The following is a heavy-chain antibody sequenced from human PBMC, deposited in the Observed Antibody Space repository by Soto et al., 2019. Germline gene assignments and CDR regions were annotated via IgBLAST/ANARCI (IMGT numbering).Heavy chain of an antibody. J-gene: IGHJ4*02. CDR1: GYTFTHYY. V-gene: IGHV1-46*01. D-gene: IGHD2-21*01. CDR2: INPDTGTT. Sequence: QVQLVQSGAEVSKPGASVKVSCQASGYTFTHYYIHWVRQAPGQGLEWLGIINPDTGTTSYAQTFQGRVTLTTDTSASTVYLELSGLAAEDTAVYYCASCPIYGGDSYFAYWGQGTLVTVSS. CDR3: ASCPIYGGDSYFAY.